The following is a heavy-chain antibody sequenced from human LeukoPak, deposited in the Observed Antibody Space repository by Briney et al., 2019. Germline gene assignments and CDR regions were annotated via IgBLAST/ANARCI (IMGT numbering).Heavy chain of an antibody. V-gene: IGHV3-21*01. J-gene: IGHJ3*02. Sequence: GGSLRLSCAASGFTFSSYAMSWVRQAPGKGLEWVSSISSSSSYIYYADSVKGRFTISRDNAKNSLYLQMNSLRAEDTAVYYCARDLPTMVREMVAFDIWGQGTMVTVSS. CDR1: GFTFSSYA. D-gene: IGHD3-10*01. CDR3: ARDLPTMVREMVAFDI. CDR2: ISSSSSYI.